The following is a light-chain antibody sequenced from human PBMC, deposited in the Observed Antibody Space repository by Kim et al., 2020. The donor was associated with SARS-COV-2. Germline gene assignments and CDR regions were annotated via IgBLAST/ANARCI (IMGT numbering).Light chain of an antibody. Sequence: SQGEGATLSCRASQSFSQRQLAWYQHRLGQAPRLLIYGAFTRATGIPDRFSGSGSGTDFTLTISRLAPEDFAVYYCQHYGDSLTFGGGTKVDIK. CDR2: GAF. CDR1: QSFSQRQ. V-gene: IGKV3-20*01. J-gene: IGKJ4*01. CDR3: QHYGDSLT.